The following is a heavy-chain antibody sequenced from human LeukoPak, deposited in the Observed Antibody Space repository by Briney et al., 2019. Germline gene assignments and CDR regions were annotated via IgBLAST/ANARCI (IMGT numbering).Heavy chain of an antibody. Sequence: SETLSLTCTVSGGSISICYWSWIRQPPGKGLEWIGYIYNSGSTNYNPSLRSRVTISVDTSKNQFSLKLNSVTAADTAVYYCVRDRELTYWGQGTLVTVSS. CDR3: VRDRELTY. CDR2: IYNSGST. J-gene: IGHJ4*02. V-gene: IGHV4-59*01. D-gene: IGHD1-26*01. CDR1: GGSISICY.